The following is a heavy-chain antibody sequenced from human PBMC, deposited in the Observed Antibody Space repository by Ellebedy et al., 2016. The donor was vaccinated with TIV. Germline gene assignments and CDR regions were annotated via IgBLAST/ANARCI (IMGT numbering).Heavy chain of an antibody. Sequence: GGSLRLXCAASGFTFSSYWMSWVRQAPGKGLEWVANIKQDGSEKYYVDSVKGRCTISRDNAKNSLYLQMNSLRAEDTAVYYCARDRGYSSSPSDYWGQGTLVTVSS. J-gene: IGHJ4*02. CDR1: GFTFSSYW. CDR3: ARDRGYSSSPSDY. CDR2: IKQDGSEK. V-gene: IGHV3-7*03. D-gene: IGHD6-6*01.